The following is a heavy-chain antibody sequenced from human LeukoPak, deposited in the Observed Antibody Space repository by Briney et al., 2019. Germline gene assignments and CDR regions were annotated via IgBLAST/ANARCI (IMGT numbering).Heavy chain of an antibody. V-gene: IGHV3-48*02. J-gene: IGHJ5*02. D-gene: IGHD2-21*02. CDR3: ARDLAYCGGDCP. Sequence: GGSLRLSCAASGFTFSSYSMNWVRQAPGKGLEWVSYISSTSSTIYYADSEKGRFTISRDNAKNSLYLQMNSLRDEDTAVYYCARDLAYCGGDCPWGQGTLVTVSS. CDR2: ISSTSSTI. CDR1: GFTFSSYS.